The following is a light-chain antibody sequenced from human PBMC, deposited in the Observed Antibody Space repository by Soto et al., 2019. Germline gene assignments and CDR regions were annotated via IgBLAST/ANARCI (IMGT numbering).Light chain of an antibody. CDR2: DAS. Sequence: DIQMTQSPSTLSASVGDRVTITCRASQSISPWLAWYQQKPGKAPKLLIYDASSLESGVPSRFSGSGSGTQFTLTISSLQPDDFATYYCQQYNSNSRTFGQGTKVDIK. CDR3: QQYNSNSRT. V-gene: IGKV1-5*01. CDR1: QSISPW. J-gene: IGKJ1*01.